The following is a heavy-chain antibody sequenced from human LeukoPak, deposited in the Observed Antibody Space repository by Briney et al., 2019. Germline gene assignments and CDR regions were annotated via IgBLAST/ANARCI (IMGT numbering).Heavy chain of an antibody. Sequence: ASVKVSCKASGYTFTSYGLTWVRQAPGQGLEWMGWLSTYNGNTDYAQKFQGRVTMTTDTSTNTAYMELRSLRSDDTAVYYCARDRTSLSDPIVHDYWGQGTLVTVSS. V-gene: IGHV1-18*01. CDR1: GYTFTSYG. D-gene: IGHD2/OR15-2a*01. CDR2: LSTYNGNT. CDR3: ARDRTSLSDPIVHDY. J-gene: IGHJ4*02.